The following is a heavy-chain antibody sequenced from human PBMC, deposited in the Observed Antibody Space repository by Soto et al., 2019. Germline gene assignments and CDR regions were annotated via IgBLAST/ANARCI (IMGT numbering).Heavy chain of an antibody. CDR2: IIPIFGTA. CDR1: GGTFSIYA. V-gene: IGHV1-69*13. Sequence: SVKVSCKASGGTFSIYAISWVLQAPGQGLEWMGGIIPIFGTANYAQKFQGRVTITADESTSTAYMELSSLRSEDTAVYYCARLFFCSSTSCYGLPVSRGQGLLVSV. CDR3: ARLFFCSSTSCYGLPVS. D-gene: IGHD2-2*01. J-gene: IGHJ4*02.